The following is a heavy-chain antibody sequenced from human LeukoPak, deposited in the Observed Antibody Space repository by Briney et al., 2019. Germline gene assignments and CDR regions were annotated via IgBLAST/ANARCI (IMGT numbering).Heavy chain of an antibody. CDR2: IWYDGSNK. Sequence: PGGSLRLSCAASGFTFSSYGMHWVRQAPGKGPEWVAVIWYDGSNKYYADSVKGRFTISRDNSKNTLYLQMNSLRAEDTAVYYCARDRLELRGTSYMDVWGKGTTVTVSS. CDR3: ARDRLELRGTSYMDV. D-gene: IGHD1-7*01. CDR1: GFTFSSYG. V-gene: IGHV3-33*01. J-gene: IGHJ6*03.